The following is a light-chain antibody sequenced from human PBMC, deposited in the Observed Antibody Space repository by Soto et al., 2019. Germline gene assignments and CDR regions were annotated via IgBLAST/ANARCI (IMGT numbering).Light chain of an antibody. J-gene: IGKJ1*01. CDR3: QQYGSSPRT. CDR2: GAS. CDR1: QSVSSSY. Sequence: IVLTPSPGTLSGSPGERATLSRRASQSVSSSYLAWYQQKPGQAPRLLIYGASSRATGIPDRFSGSGSGTDFTLTISRLEPEDFAVYYCQQYGSSPRTFGQGTKVDIK. V-gene: IGKV3-20*01.